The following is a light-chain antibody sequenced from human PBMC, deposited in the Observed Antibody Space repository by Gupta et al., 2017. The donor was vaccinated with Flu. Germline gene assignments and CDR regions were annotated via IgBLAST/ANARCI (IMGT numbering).Light chain of an antibody. J-gene: IGKJ4*01. CDR3: QQSYSTPPLT. Sequence: DIERTQSLSSLSASVGDRVTITCRASQSISSYLNWYQQKPGKVPKPLIHAASSMQSGVPSRFSGSGSGTDFTLTISSLQPEDFATYYCQQSYSTPPLTFGGGTKVEIK. V-gene: IGKV1-39*01. CDR1: QSISSY. CDR2: AAS.